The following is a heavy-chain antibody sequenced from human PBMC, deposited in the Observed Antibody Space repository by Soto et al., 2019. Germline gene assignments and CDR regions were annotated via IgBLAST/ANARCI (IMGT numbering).Heavy chain of an antibody. J-gene: IGHJ4*02. CDR3: ARGIGYCSSINCYSSRRLRFDS. D-gene: IGHD2-2*01. V-gene: IGHV4-34*01. CDR2: VNHSGTT. CDR1: GGSFSGYY. Sequence: KTSETLSLTCAFYGGSFSGYYWTWIRQSPEKGLEWIGEVNHSGTTYYNPSLKTRVTISVHTPKNQFSLKMSSVTAADTAVYYCARGIGYCSSINCYSSRRLRFDSWGQGTLVTVSS.